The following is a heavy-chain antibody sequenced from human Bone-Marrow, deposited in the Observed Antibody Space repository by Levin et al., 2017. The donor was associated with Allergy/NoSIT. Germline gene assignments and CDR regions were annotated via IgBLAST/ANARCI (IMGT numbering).Heavy chain of an antibody. CDR3: ATRGPTEEGMDV. CDR2: IYSRGST. Sequence: SGESLKISCVASGFTVGNHYMSWVRQAPGKGLEWVSLIYSRGSTRYADSVKGRFTISRDSFKNTLYLQMSNLRAEDTAVYYCATRGPTEEGMDVWGQGTTVSVSS. D-gene: IGHD1-14*01. CDR1: GFTVGNHY. V-gene: IGHV3-53*01. J-gene: IGHJ6*02.